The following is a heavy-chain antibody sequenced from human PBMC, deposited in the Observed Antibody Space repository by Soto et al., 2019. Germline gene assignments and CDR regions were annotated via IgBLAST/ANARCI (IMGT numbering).Heavy chain of an antibody. J-gene: IGHJ4*02. CDR3: ARGGYFDSSNYLAY. V-gene: IGHV1-3*01. CDR1: GYTFTSYP. Sequence: ASVKVSCKASGYTFTSYPMHWVRQAPGQGLEWMGWINAGNGDTKYSQKFQGRVTITRDTSAITAYMELSSLRSEDTAVYYCARGGYFDSSNYLAYWGLGTLVTVSS. CDR2: INAGNGDT. D-gene: IGHD3-22*01.